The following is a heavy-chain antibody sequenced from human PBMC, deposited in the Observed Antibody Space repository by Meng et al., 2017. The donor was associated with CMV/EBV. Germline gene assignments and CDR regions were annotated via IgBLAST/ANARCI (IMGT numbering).Heavy chain of an antibody. CDR3: ARLKLGYCSSTSCYAPYYYYGMDV. D-gene: IGHD2-2*01. V-gene: IGHV4-34*01. CDR2: INHSGST. Sequence: CAVYGGSFSGYYWSWIRQPPGKGLEWIGEINHSGSTNYNPSLKSRVTISVDTSKNQFSLKLSSVTAADTAVYYCARLKLGYCSSTSCYAPYYYYGMDVWGQGTTVTVSS. J-gene: IGHJ6*02. CDR1: GGSFSGYY.